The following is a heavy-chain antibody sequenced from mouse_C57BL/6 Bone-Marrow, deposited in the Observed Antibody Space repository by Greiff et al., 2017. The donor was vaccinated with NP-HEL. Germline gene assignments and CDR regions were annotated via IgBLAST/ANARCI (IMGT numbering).Heavy chain of an antibody. CDR2: IHPNSGST. V-gene: IGHV1-64*01. CDR1: GYTFTSYW. Sequence: LQQPGAELVKPGASVKLSCKASGYTFTSYWMHWVKQRPGQGLEWIGMIHPNSGSTNYNEKFKSKATLTVDKSSSTAYMQLSSLTSEDSAVYYCARGDDGDYYAMDYWGQGTSVTVSS. J-gene: IGHJ4*01. D-gene: IGHD2-3*01. CDR3: ARGDDGDYYAMDY.